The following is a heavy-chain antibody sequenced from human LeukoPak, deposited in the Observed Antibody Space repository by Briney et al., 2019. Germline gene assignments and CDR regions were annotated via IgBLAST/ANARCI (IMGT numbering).Heavy chain of an antibody. CDR1: GGTFSSYA. CDR2: IIPIFGTA. J-gene: IGHJ6*03. V-gene: IGHV1-69*05. CDR3: AGGRRGYCSSTGCYTFDYYYYYMDV. D-gene: IGHD2-2*02. Sequence: SVKVSCKASGGTFSSYAISWVRQAPGQGLEWMGGIIPIFGTANYAQKFQGRVTITTDESTSTAYMELSSLRSEDTAVYYCAGGRRGYCSSTGCYTFDYYYYYMDVWGKGTTVTVSS.